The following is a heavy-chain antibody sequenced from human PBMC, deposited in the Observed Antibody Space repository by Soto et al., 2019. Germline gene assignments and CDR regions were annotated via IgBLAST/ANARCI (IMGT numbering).Heavy chain of an antibody. Sequence: SVKVSCKASGYTFTSYAMHWVRQAPGQRLEWMGWIIPILGIANYAQKFQGRVTITADKSTSTAYMELSSLRSEDTAVYYCARDYDILTGQDYWGQGTLVTVSS. CDR2: IIPILGIA. CDR3: ARDYDILTGQDY. CDR1: GYTFTSYA. V-gene: IGHV1-69*10. D-gene: IGHD3-9*01. J-gene: IGHJ4*02.